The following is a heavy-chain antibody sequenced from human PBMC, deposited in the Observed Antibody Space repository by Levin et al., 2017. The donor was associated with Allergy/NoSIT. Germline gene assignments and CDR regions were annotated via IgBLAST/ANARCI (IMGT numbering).Heavy chain of an antibody. CDR1: GFTFSSYA. D-gene: IGHD2-15*01. Sequence: AGGSLRLSCAASGFTFSSYAMSWVRQAPGKGLEWVSAISGSGGSTYYADSVKGRFTISRDNSKNTLYLQMNSLRAEDTAVYYCAKEYCSGGSCYPDAFDIWGQGTMVTVSS. J-gene: IGHJ3*02. CDR2: ISGSGGST. CDR3: AKEYCSGGSCYPDAFDI. V-gene: IGHV3-23*01.